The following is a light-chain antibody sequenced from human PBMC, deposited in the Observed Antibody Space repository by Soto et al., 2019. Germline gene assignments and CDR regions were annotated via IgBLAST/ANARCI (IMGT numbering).Light chain of an antibody. CDR3: LLSFNDALGV. V-gene: IGLV7-46*01. J-gene: IGLJ3*02. Sequence: QAVVTQEPSLTVSPGGTVTLTCDSSTGEVTSGHHPYWFQQKPGPVPRTLIYDASHRHSWTPARFSGSLFGGKAALTLSGAQPDDEADYYCLLSFNDALGVFGGGTKLTVL. CDR1: TGEVTSGHH. CDR2: DAS.